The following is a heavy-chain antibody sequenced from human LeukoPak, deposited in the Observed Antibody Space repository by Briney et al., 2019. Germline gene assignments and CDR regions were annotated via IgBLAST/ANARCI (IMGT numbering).Heavy chain of an antibody. CDR2: DSSNGGST. CDR1: GFTFSIYA. D-gene: IGHD3-10*01. V-gene: IGHV3-64*01. J-gene: IGHJ4*02. CDR3: ARHGYYGWGSYRDY. Sequence: GGSLRLSCAASGFTFSIYAMHWVRQAPGKGLEYVSADSSNGGSTYYANSVKGRFTISRDNSKNTLYLQMGSLRAEDMAVYYCARHGYYGWGSYRDYWGQGTLVTVSS.